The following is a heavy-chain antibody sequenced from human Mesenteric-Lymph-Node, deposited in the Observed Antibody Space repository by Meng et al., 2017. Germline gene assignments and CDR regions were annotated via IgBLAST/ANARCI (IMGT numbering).Heavy chain of an antibody. V-gene: IGHV3-30*03. CDR2: VSLDGSNK. CDR3: AREAWFGGLLSSGAFDI. Sequence: GGSLRLSCAASEFISSNFWHWVRQAPGKGLVGVAVVSLDGSNKYYADSVRGRFTVSSDNSKNTVYLQLNSLGAEDPAVYYCAREAWFGGLLSSGAFDIWGQGTMVTVSS. D-gene: IGHD3-10*01. CDR1: EFISSNF. J-gene: IGHJ3*02.